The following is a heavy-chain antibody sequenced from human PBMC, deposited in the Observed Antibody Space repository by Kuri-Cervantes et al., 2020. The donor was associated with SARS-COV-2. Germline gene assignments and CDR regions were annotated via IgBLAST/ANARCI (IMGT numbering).Heavy chain of an antibody. CDR3: AKGLYYDFWSGYLSYYGMDV. CDR2: ISYDGSNK. Sequence: GGSLRLSCAASGFTFSSYGMHWVRQAPGKGLEWAAVISYDGSNKYYADSVKGRFTISRDNSKNTLYLQMNSLRAEDTAVYYCAKGLYYDFWSGYLSYYGMDVWGQGTTVTVSS. CDR1: GFTFSSYG. D-gene: IGHD3-3*01. V-gene: IGHV3-30*18. J-gene: IGHJ6*02.